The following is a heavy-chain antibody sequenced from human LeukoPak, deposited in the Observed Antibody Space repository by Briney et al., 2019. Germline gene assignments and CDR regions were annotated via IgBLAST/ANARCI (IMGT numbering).Heavy chain of an antibody. V-gene: IGHV3-21*01. CDR2: ISSTSSNT. Sequence: GGSLRLSCAASGFTFSSNSMNWVRQVPGEGLGWVSSISSTSSNTYYADSVKGRFTISRDNAKNSLYLQMNSLRAEDTAVYYCAKDRVTAAGYYFDYWGQGTLVTVSS. CDR1: GFTFSSNS. D-gene: IGHD6-13*01. CDR3: AKDRVTAAGYYFDY. J-gene: IGHJ4*02.